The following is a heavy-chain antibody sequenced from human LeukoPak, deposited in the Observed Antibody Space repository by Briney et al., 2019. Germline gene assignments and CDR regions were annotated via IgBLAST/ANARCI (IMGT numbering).Heavy chain of an antibody. CDR2: IYSGGST. D-gene: IGHD3-3*01. Sequence: GGSLRLSCAASGFTVSSNYMSCVRQAPGKGLEWVSVIYSGGSTYYADSVKGRFTISRDNSKNTLYLQMNSLRAEDTAVYYCAKDRGYDFWSGKLFDPWGQGTLVTVSS. CDR3: AKDRGYDFWSGKLFDP. CDR1: GFTVSSNY. V-gene: IGHV3-53*01. J-gene: IGHJ5*02.